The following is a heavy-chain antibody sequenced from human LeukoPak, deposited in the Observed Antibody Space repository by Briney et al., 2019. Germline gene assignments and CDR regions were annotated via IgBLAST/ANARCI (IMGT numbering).Heavy chain of an antibody. CDR1: GYTFTDYY. CDR2: INPNSGGT. CDR3: ARDPFYYYDSSDY. Sequence: GASVKVSCKASGYTFTDYYVHWVRQAPGQGLEWMGWINPNSGGTNYAQKFQGRVTMTRDTSISTAYMELSRLRSDDTAVYYCARDPFYYYDSSDYWGQGTLVTVSS. J-gene: IGHJ4*02. V-gene: IGHV1-2*02. D-gene: IGHD3-22*01.